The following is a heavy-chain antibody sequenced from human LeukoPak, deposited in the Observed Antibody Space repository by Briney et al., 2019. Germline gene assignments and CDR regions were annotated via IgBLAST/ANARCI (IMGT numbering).Heavy chain of an antibody. D-gene: IGHD2-8*01. CDR3: ARDEAGFGTTPLDY. V-gene: IGHV1-18*04. Sequence: ASVKVSCKASGYTFTGYYMHWVRQAPGRGLQCMGGISTYNGNTHYAQRFQGRVTTTTDTSTSTVYMELRSLRSDDTAVYYCARDEAGFGTTPLDYWGQGTLVTVSS. CDR1: GYTFTGYY. CDR2: ISTYNGNT. J-gene: IGHJ4*02.